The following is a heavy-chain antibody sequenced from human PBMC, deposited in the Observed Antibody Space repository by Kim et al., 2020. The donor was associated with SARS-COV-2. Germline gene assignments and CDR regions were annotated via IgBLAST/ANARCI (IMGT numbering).Heavy chain of an antibody. V-gene: IGHV4-31*03. CDR1: GGSISSGGYY. CDR2: IYYSGST. Sequence: SETLSLTCTVSGGSISSGGYYWSRIRQHPGQDLEWIGYIYYSGSTYYNPTLKSRVTISVDTSKIQFSLKLSSVTAAATAVYYCARITFREIANWGQGTLFTVAS. J-gene: IGHJ4*02. CDR3: ARITFREIAN. D-gene: IGHD2-21*01.